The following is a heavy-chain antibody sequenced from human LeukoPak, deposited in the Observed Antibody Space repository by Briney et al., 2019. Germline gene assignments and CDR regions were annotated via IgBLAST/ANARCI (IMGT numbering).Heavy chain of an antibody. Sequence: PGGSLRLSCAASGFTFSTYSMNWVRQAPGKGLEWVSSISSSSSYIYYADSVKGRFTISRDNAKNSLYLQMNSLRAEDTAVYYCAELGITMIGGVWGKGTTVTISS. CDR3: AELGITMIGGV. D-gene: IGHD3-10*02. CDR2: ISSSSSYI. J-gene: IGHJ6*04. V-gene: IGHV3-21*01. CDR1: GFTFSTYS.